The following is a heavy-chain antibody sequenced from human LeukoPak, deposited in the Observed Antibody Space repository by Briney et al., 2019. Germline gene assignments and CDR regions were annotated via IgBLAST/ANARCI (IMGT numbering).Heavy chain of an antibody. D-gene: IGHD3-22*01. V-gene: IGHV4-30-2*01. J-gene: IGHJ3*02. Sequence: PSQTLSLTCTVSGGSISSGGYYWSWIRQPPGKGLEWIGYIYHSGSTYYNPSLKSRVTISVDRSKNQFSLKLSSVTAADTAVYYCARDGRYYYDSSGYRPYAFDIWGQGTMVTVSS. CDR1: GGSISSGGYY. CDR3: ARDGRYYYDSSGYRPYAFDI. CDR2: IYHSGST.